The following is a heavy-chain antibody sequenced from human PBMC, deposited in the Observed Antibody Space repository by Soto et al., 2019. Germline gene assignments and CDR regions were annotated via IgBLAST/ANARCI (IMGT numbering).Heavy chain of an antibody. D-gene: IGHD2-21*02. V-gene: IGHV4-39*01. CDR2: IYYSGST. J-gene: IGHJ6*02. CDR3: AVGRAYCAGDCYWGYYYYGMDV. CDR1: GDSIISSSYY. Sequence: SETLSLTCIVSGDSIISSSYYWGWIRQPPGKGLEWIGSIYYSGSTYYNPSLKSRVTISADTSKNQFALKLSSVTAADTAVYYCAVGRAYCAGDCYWGYYYYGMDVWGQGTTVTVSS.